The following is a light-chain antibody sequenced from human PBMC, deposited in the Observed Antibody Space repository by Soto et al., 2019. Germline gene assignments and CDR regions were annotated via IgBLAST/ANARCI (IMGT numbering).Light chain of an antibody. CDR3: HERQSWPRT. V-gene: IGKV3D-15*03. J-gene: IGKJ1*01. CDR1: QSLSSN. CDR2: QTS. Sequence: EIVMTQSPATLSVTPGERATLSCRASQSLSSNLAWYQQKPGQAPRLLIYQTSLRAAGIPARFSASGSGTDFTLTISDVQPEDFALYYCHERQSWPRTFGQGTKVDI.